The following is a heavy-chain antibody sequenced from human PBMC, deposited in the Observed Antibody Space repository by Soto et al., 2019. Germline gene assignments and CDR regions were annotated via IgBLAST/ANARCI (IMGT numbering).Heavy chain of an antibody. Sequence: SETLSLTCAVSGGSINSYYWSWIRQPPGKGLEWIGYIYYSGTTNYNPSLKSRVTISLGTSKNQFSLKLTSVTAADTAVYYCARDRSLDLWSGSWFDPWGQGTLVTVSS. CDR2: IYYSGTT. D-gene: IGHD3-3*01. CDR3: ARDRSLDLWSGSWFDP. J-gene: IGHJ5*02. CDR1: GGSINSYY. V-gene: IGHV4-59*12.